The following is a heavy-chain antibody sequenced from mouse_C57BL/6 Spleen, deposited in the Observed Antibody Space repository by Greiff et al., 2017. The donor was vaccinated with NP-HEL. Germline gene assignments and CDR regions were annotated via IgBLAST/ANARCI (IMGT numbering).Heavy chain of an antibody. D-gene: IGHD1-1*01. CDR1: GYTFTSYW. CDR2: IYPGSGST. CDR3: ARSKFITTAVGYFDV. J-gene: IGHJ1*03. V-gene: IGHV1-55*01. Sequence: QVQLQQPGAELVKPGASVKMSCKASGYTFTSYWITWVKQRPGQGLEWIGDIYPGSGSTNYNEKFKSKATLTVDTSSSTAYMQLSSLTSEDSAVYYCARSKFITTAVGYFDVWGTGTTVTVSS.